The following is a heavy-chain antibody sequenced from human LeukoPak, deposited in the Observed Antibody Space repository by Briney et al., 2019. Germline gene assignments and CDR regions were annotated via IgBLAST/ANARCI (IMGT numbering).Heavy chain of an antibody. CDR1: GYTFTGYY. J-gene: IGHJ4*02. CDR3: ARDMGNSGYDMSDFDY. Sequence: ASVKVSCKASGYTFTGYYMHWVRQAPGQGLEWMGRINPNSGGTNYAQKFQGRVTMTRDTSISTAYMELSRLRSDDTAVYYCARDMGNSGYDMSDFDYWGQGTLVTVSS. V-gene: IGHV1-2*06. D-gene: IGHD5-12*01. CDR2: INPNSGGT.